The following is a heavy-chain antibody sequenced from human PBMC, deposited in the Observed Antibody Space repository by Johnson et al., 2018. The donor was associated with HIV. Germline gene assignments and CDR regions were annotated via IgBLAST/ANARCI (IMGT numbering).Heavy chain of an antibody. CDR2: IYSDGST. Sequence: VQLVESGGGLVQPGGSLRLSCVASGFTVSSSYMSWVRQAPGKGLEWVSVIYSDGSTYYADSVKGRFSISRDNSKNTVYLQMNSLRAEDTAVFYCAKDGTPVVKAPIVDFDIWGQGTMVTVSS. V-gene: IGHV3-66*01. D-gene: IGHD4-23*01. CDR3: AKDGTPVVKAPIVDFDI. J-gene: IGHJ3*02. CDR1: GFTVSSSY.